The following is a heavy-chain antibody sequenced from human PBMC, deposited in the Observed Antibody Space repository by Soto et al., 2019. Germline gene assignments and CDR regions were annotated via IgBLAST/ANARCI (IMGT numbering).Heavy chain of an antibody. CDR1: GGSFSGYY. CDR2: INHSGST. Sequence: SETLSLTCAVYGGSFSGYYWSWIRQPPGKGLEWIGEINHSGSTNYNPSLKSRVTISVVTSKDQFSLKLGSVTAADTAVYYCARGRPQGPIRLEVEYWFDPWGQGTLVTVSS. D-gene: IGHD3-3*01. J-gene: IGHJ5*02. CDR3: ARGRPQGPIRLEVEYWFDP. V-gene: IGHV4-34*01.